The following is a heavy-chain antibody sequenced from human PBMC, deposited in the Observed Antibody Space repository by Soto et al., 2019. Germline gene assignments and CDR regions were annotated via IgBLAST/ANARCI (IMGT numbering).Heavy chain of an antibody. J-gene: IGHJ4*02. CDR2: ISSNGGST. CDR3: ARVTADHSGSYSDY. Sequence: GGSLRLSCAASGFTFSSYAMHWVRQAPGKGLEYVSAISSNGGSTYYANSVKGRFTISRDNSKNTLYLQMGSLRAEDMAVYYCARVTADHSGSYSDYWGQGTLVTVSS. CDR1: GFTFSSYA. V-gene: IGHV3-64*01. D-gene: IGHD1-26*01.